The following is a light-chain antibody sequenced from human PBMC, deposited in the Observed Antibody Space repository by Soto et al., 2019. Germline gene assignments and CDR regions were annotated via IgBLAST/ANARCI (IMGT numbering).Light chain of an antibody. V-gene: IGLV2-14*01. J-gene: IGLJ1*01. CDR2: EVR. Sequence: QSALTQPASVSGSPGQSITISCTGTSSDVGGYNYVSWYQQHPGKAPKLMIYEVRNRPSGVSSRFSGSKSGNTASLTISGLQAEDEADYYCSSYTSSSTLGVFGTGTKVTVL. CDR1: SSDVGGYNY. CDR3: SSYTSSSTLGV.